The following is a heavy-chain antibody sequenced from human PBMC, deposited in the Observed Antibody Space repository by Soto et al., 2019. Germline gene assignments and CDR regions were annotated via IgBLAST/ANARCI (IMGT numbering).Heavy chain of an antibody. Sequence: QVQLQESGPGLVKPSQTLSLTCTVSGGSISRGGYYWSWIRQHPGKGLEWIGYIYYSGSTNYNPSLKSRVTISVDTSKNQFSLKLSSVTAADTAVYYCARERGAQRGYSYVNWFDPWGQGTLVTVSS. CDR1: GGSISRGGYY. V-gene: IGHV4-31*03. D-gene: IGHD5-18*01. CDR3: ARERGAQRGYSYVNWFDP. J-gene: IGHJ5*02. CDR2: IYYSGST.